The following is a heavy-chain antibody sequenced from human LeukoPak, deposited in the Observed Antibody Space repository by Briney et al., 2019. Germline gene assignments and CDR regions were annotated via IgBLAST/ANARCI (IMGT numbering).Heavy chain of an antibody. Sequence: GGSLRLSCAASGFAFSSYEMIWVRQAPGKGLEWVSYIRSSGSTIYYADSVKGRFTISRDNAKNSLYLQMNSLRAEDTAVYYCAKVGYGSGSYYSLDYWGQGTLVTVSS. CDR1: GFAFSSYE. CDR3: AKVGYGSGSYYSLDY. V-gene: IGHV3-48*03. J-gene: IGHJ4*02. CDR2: IRSSGSTI. D-gene: IGHD3-10*01.